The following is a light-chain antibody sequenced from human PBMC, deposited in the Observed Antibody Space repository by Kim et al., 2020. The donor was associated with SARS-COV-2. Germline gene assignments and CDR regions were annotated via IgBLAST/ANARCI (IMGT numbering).Light chain of an antibody. CDR1: SNNVGNKR. J-gene: IGLJ3*02. CDR2: RNN. V-gene: IGLV10-54*01. CDR3: SAWDSSLSAWV. Sequence: PTSPLTCTGTSNNVGNKRSDLLHQQQGHPPTLLSYRNNNRPSGISDRLSASRSGNTASLTITGLQPEEEADYYCSAWDSSLSAWVFGRGTQLTVL.